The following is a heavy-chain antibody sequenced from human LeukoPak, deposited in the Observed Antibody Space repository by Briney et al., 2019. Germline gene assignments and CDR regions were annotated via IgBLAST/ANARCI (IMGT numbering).Heavy chain of an antibody. CDR3: ARHPTLFGSSWTSGRGFDY. CDR2: IYYSGST. J-gene: IGHJ4*02. Sequence: SETLSLTCTVSGGSISSYYWSWIRQPPGKGLEWIGYIYYSGSTNYNPSLKSRVTISVDTSKNQFSLKLSSVTAADTAVYYCARHPTLFGSSWTSGRGFDYWGQGTLVTVSS. CDR1: GGSISSYY. V-gene: IGHV4-59*08. D-gene: IGHD6-13*01.